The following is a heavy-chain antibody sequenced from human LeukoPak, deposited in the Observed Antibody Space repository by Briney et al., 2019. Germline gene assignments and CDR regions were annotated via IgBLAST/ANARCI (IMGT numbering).Heavy chain of an antibody. J-gene: IGHJ4*02. V-gene: IGHV4-61*02. Sequence: SQTLSLTCTVSGGSISSGSYYWSWIRQPAGKGLEWIGRIYTSGSTNYNPSLKSRVTISVDTSKNQFSLKLSSVTTADTAGYYCARAHDSSAYYYSYFDYWGQGTLVTVSS. CDR2: IYTSGST. CDR1: GGSISSGSYY. CDR3: ARAHDSSAYYYSYFDY. D-gene: IGHD3-22*01.